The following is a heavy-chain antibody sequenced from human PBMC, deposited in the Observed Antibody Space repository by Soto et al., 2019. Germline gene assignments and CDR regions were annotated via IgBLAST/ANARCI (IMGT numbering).Heavy chain of an antibody. J-gene: IGHJ3*01. D-gene: IGHD5-18*01. CDR3: AKDMGDTASMDVGDAFDF. CDR2: INWNSGSI. Sequence: EVQLVESGGGLVQPGRSLRLSCAASGFTFDDYAMHWVRQAPGKGLEWVSGINWNSGSIGYADSVKGRFTISRENAKNSLYLQMTSLRAEDTAWYYCAKDMGDTASMDVGDAFDFWGQGTMVTVSS. V-gene: IGHV3-9*01. CDR1: GFTFDDYA.